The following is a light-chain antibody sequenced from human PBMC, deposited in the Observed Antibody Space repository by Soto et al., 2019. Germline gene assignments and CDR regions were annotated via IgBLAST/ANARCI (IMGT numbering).Light chain of an antibody. CDR1: SSNIGSNT. V-gene: IGLV1-44*01. CDR2: SNN. CDR3: ATWDDSLNGVV. Sequence: QSVLTQPPSASGTPGQRVTISCSGSSSNIGSNTVNWYQQLPGTAPKLVIHSNNQRPSGVPDRLSGSKSGTSASLAISGLQSLDEAAYYSATWDDSLNGVVFGGGTKLTVL. J-gene: IGLJ2*01.